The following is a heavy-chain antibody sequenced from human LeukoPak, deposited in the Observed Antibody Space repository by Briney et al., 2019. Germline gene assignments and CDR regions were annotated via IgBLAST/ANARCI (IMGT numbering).Heavy chain of an antibody. CDR2: ISGSGGTT. J-gene: IGHJ3*01. D-gene: IGHD4-23*01. CDR3: AKAFYGGDSGLGPFEV. V-gene: IGHV3-23*01. Sequence: GGSLRLSCVASGFTFRTNAMIWVRQTPGKGLEWLSNISGSGGTTYYADSVRGRFTVSRDNSKNTVYLQMNSLRAGDTAVYYCAKAFYGGDSGLGPFEVWGQGTRVTVSS. CDR1: GFTFRTNA.